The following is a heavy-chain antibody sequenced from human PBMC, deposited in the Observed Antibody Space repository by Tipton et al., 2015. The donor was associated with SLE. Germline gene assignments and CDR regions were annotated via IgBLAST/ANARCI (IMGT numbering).Heavy chain of an antibody. CDR3: ARSGGYCSSNGCQRGLDV. V-gene: IGHV3-23*03. J-gene: IGHJ6*02. Sequence: SLRLSCAASGFTFSTNAMSWVRQAPGKGLEWVSLIYTGGSTYYADSVKGRFTISRDNSKNTLYLQLNGLRTEDTAVYYCARSGGYCSSNGCQRGLDVWGQGTTVTVSS. CDR2: IYTGGST. CDR1: GFTFSTNA. D-gene: IGHD2-2*01.